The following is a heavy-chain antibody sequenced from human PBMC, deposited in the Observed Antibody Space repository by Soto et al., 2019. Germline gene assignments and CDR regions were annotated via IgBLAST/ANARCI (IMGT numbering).Heavy chain of an antibody. CDR1: GYTFTSYG. CDR3: ARDRMWENDFWSGYFPGESWFDP. J-gene: IGHJ5*02. V-gene: IGHV1-18*01. D-gene: IGHD3-3*01. Sequence: ASVKVSCKASGYTFTSYGISWVRQAPGQGLEWMGWISAYNGNTNYAQKLQGRVTMTTDTSTSTAYMELRSLRSDDTAVYYCARDRMWENDFWSGYFPGESWFDPWGQGTLVTVSS. CDR2: ISAYNGNT.